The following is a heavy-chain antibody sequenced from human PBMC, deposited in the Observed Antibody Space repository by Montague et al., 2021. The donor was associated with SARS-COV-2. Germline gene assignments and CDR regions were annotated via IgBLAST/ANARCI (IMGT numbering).Heavy chain of an antibody. Sequence: SETLSLTCAVYGGSLSGYYWSWIRQPPGEGLAWIAEISHSGSTSHNPSLKSRVTISVDTSKNQFSLKLSSATAADTAVYYCARVPYRLLFVPRYYGMDVWGQGTTVTVSS. D-gene: IGHD2-2*01. J-gene: IGHJ6*02. CDR1: GGSLSGYY. CDR3: ARVPYRLLFVPRYYGMDV. V-gene: IGHV4-34*01. CDR2: ISHSGST.